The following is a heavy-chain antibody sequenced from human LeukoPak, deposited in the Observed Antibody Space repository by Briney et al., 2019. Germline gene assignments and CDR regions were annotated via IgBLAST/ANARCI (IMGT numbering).Heavy chain of an antibody. CDR2: IYTSGST. CDR3: ARGYIPPRTGEVPAARLYYYYYYYMDV. CDR1: GGSISSYY. Sequence: PSETLSLTCTVSGGSISSYYWSWIRQPAGKGLEWIGRIYTSGSTNYNPSLKSRVTMSVDTSKNQFSLKLSSVTAADTAVYYCARGYIPPRTGEVPAARLYYYYYYYMDVWGKGTTVTVSS. V-gene: IGHV4-4*07. J-gene: IGHJ6*03. D-gene: IGHD6-6*01.